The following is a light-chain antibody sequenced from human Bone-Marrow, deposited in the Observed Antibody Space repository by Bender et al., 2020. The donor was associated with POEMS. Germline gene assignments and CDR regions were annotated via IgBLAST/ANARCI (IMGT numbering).Light chain of an antibody. CDR1: SGHNNYA. CDR3: QTWGTGNWV. V-gene: IGLV4-69*01. J-gene: IGLJ3*02. CDR2: LNSDGSH. Sequence: QLVLTQSPSASASLGASVKLTCTLSSGHNNYAIAWHQQQPEKGPRYLMKLNSDGSHSKGDGIPDRFSGSSSGAERYLTISSLQSEDEADYYCQTWGTGNWVFGGGTKLTVL.